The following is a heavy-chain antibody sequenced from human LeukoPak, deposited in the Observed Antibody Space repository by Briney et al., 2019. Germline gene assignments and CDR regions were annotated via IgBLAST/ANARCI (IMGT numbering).Heavy chain of an antibody. V-gene: IGHV1-2*02. J-gene: IGHJ4*02. D-gene: IGHD3-9*01. CDR3: ARSPHILTGENFAY. CDR2: INLKSGGT. Sequence: ASVKVSCKASAYTFTGYYMHWVRQAPGKGLEWVGWINLKSGGTNYAQKFQGRVTMTRDTSISTAYMELSRLRSDDTAVYYCARSPHILTGENFAYWGQGTLVTVSS. CDR1: AYTFTGYY.